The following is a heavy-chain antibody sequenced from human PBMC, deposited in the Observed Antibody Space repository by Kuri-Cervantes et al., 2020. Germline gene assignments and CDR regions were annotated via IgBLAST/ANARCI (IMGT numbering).Heavy chain of an antibody. CDR2: IIPIFGTA. CDR3: ARGGSVVVPAAIERGLCYGMDV. D-gene: IGHD2-2*01. V-gene: IGHV1-69*06. J-gene: IGHJ6*02. CDR1: GGTFSSYA. Sequence: SSVNVSCKSSGGTFSSYAISWVRQAPGQGLEWMGGIIPIFGTANYAQKFQGGVTLTADKSTSTAYMELSSLRPEDTDVYCCARGGSVVVPAAIERGLCYGMDVWGQGTTVTVSS.